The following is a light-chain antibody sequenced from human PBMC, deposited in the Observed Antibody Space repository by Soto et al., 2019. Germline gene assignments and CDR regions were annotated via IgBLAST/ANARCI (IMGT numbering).Light chain of an antibody. Sequence: DIPMTQSPSTLSGSVGDRFTITCRASQTISSWWAWYQQKPGKAPKLLIYDASSLESGVPSRFSGSGSGTEFTLTISSLQPDDFATYYCQQGWTFGQGTQVDI. J-gene: IGKJ1*01. CDR2: DAS. V-gene: IGKV1-5*01. CDR1: QTISSW. CDR3: QQGWT.